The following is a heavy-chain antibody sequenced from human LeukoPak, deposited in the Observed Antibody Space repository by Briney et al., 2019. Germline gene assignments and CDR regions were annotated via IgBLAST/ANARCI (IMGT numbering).Heavy chain of an antibody. J-gene: IGHJ3*02. CDR1: GYTFTSYG. CDR2: ISAYNGNT. Sequence: GASVKVSCKASGYTFTSYGISWVRQAPGQGLEWMGWISAYNGNTNYAQKLQGRVTMTTDTSTSTAYMELRSLRSGDTAVYYCARDLSQYYYGSGSYPDAFDIWGQGTMVTVSS. CDR3: ARDLSQYYYGSGSYPDAFDI. V-gene: IGHV1-18*01. D-gene: IGHD3-10*01.